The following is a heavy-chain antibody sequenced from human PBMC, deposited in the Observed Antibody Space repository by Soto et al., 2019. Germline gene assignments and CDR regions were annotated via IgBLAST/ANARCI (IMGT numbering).Heavy chain of an antibody. D-gene: IGHD2-21*02. V-gene: IGHV4-31*03. CDR2: IYDSETA. J-gene: IGHJ4*02. CDR1: GGSISSGGYY. Sequence: QVQLQESGPGLVKPSQTLSLTCTVSGGSISSGGYYWSWIRQHPGKGLEWIGHIYDSETAYYSPSLESRVTISVDTSKNQFSLKLSSVTAADTAVYYCASYCGGDCSGYWGQGTLVTVSS. CDR3: ASYCGGDCSGY.